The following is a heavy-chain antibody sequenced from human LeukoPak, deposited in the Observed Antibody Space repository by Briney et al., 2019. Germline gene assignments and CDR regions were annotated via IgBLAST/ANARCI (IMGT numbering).Heavy chain of an antibody. CDR1: GFTFSSYA. CDR2: ISTRGGST. CDR3: AKELYCSSTSCAQFDP. Sequence: GGSLRLSCVASGFTFSSYAMNWVRQAPGKGLEWVSVISTRGGSTYYADSVKGRFTISRDNSKNTLYLQMNSLRAEDTAIYYCAKELYCSSTSCAQFDPWGQGXLVTVS. V-gene: IGHV3-23*01. D-gene: IGHD2-2*01. J-gene: IGHJ5*02.